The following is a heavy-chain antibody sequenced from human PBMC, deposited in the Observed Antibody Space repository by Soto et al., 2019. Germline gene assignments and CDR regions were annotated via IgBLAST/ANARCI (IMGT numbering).Heavy chain of an antibody. Sequence: SETLSRTCTVSCGSISSYYWSWIRQPPWEGLEWIGYIYYSGSTNYNPSLKSRVTISVDTPKNQFSLKLSSVTAADTAVYYCARVTIFGVVIFAYWGQGTLVTVSS. J-gene: IGHJ4*02. D-gene: IGHD3-3*01. CDR3: ARVTIFGVVIFAY. V-gene: IGHV4-59*01. CDR1: CGSISSYY. CDR2: IYYSGST.